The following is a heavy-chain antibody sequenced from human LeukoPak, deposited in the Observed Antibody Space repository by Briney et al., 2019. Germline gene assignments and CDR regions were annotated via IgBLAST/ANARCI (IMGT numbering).Heavy chain of an antibody. Sequence: SETLSLTCTVSGGSISSYYWSWIRQPPGKGLEWIGYIYYSGSTNYNPSLKSRVTISVDTSKNQFSLKLSSVTAADTAVYYCARAYSSSWYGIFYYYHYYMDVWGKGTTVTVSS. D-gene: IGHD6-13*01. CDR1: GGSISSYY. J-gene: IGHJ6*03. CDR2: IYYSGST. CDR3: ARAYSSSWYGIFYYYHYYMDV. V-gene: IGHV4-59*01.